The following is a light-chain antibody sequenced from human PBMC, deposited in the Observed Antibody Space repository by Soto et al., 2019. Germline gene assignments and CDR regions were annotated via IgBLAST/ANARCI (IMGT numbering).Light chain of an antibody. V-gene: IGLV2-8*01. CDR3: TSFAGGGNPVL. CDR2: EVT. Sequence: QSALTQPPSASGSLGQSVTISCTGTSSDVGGYNYVSWHQQHPGKAPKLMIYEVTKRTSGVPDRFSGSKSGNTASLTVSGLQAEDEDDYYCTSFAGGGNPVLFGGGTKLTVL. CDR1: SSDVGGYNY. J-gene: IGLJ2*01.